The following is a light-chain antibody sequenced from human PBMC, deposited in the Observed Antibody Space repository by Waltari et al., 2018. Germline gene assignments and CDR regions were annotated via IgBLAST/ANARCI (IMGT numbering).Light chain of an antibody. J-gene: IGKJ1*01. CDR2: KAS. V-gene: IGKV1-5*03. Sequence: DIQMTQSPSPPSASVGDRDTITCQASQSITNWLAWYQQKPGKAPKLLIYKASNLESGVPSRFSGSGSGTEFTLTISSLQPDDFATYYCQQYDNYWTFGQGTKVEIK. CDR3: QQYDNYWT. CDR1: QSITNW.